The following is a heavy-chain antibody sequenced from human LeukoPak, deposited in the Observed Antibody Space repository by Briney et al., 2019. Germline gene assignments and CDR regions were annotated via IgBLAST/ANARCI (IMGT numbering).Heavy chain of an antibody. CDR1: GFTFSGYS. CDR2: IKQDGIEK. Sequence: GGSLRLSCAASGFTFSGYSMNWVRQAPGKGLEWVANIKQDGIEKYYVDSVKGRFTISRDNAKNSLYLQMNSLRAEDTAVYYCARDRWGYSYGGDWGQGTLVTVSS. CDR3: ARDRWGYSYGGD. D-gene: IGHD5-18*01. V-gene: IGHV3-7*01. J-gene: IGHJ4*02.